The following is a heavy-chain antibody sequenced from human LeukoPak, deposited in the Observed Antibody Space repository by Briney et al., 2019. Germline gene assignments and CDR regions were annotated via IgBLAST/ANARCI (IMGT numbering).Heavy chain of an antibody. J-gene: IGHJ4*02. CDR1: GYTFTSYD. Sequence: ASVKVSCKASGYTFTSYDINWARQATGQGPEWMGWMNPNSGNTGYAQKFRGRVSITRNTSISTAYMELSSLISEDTAVYYCARLGELSSDDYWGQGTPVTVSS. V-gene: IGHV1-8*03. D-gene: IGHD3-16*02. CDR2: MNPNSGNT. CDR3: ARLGELSSDDY.